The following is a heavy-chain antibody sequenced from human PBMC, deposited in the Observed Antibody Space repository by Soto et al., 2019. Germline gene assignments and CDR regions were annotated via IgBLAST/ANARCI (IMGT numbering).Heavy chain of an antibody. CDR3: VRDRYSSSGWFDP. V-gene: IGHV6-1*01. D-gene: IGHD3-10*01. CDR2: IYYRSKWFH. Sequence: LSLTCVISGDSVSSNGACWNWIRQSPSRGLQWLGRIYYRSKWFHDYAASVESRMAINPDTSKNQFSLQLKSVTPEDTAVYYCVRDRYSSSGWFDPWGQGTPVTVSS. J-gene: IGHJ5*02. CDR1: GDSVSSNGAC.